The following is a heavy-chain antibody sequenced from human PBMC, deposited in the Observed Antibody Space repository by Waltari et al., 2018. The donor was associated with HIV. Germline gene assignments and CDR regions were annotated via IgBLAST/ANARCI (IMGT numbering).Heavy chain of an antibody. V-gene: IGHV3-21*06. CDR1: GFSFSRYA. CDR2: ISRSSEYI. Sequence: EVQLVESGGGLAKPGGSRRLSCAASGFSFSRYAMNWVRRAPGKGLEWIAYISRSSEYIYYADSIKGRFTISRDNAKNSVFLHMDNLRDVDTAVYYCTATVTTRGTFDYWGQGTAVPVS. D-gene: IGHD4-17*01. J-gene: IGHJ4*02. CDR3: TATVTTRGTFDY.